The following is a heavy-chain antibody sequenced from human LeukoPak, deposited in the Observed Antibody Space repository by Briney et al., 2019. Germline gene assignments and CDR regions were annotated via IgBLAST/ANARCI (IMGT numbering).Heavy chain of an antibody. Sequence: PLETLSLTCTVSGGSIGDYYWTWIRQPAGSGLEWVGRIYASGTTTYNPSLQSRVTLSLDTSNRQFSLKLTSVTAADTALYYCSRGVSGSSYDSWGQGTLVTVSS. J-gene: IGHJ5*01. CDR2: IYASGTT. D-gene: IGHD1-26*01. V-gene: IGHV4-4*07. CDR3: SRGVSGSSYDS. CDR1: GGSIGDYY.